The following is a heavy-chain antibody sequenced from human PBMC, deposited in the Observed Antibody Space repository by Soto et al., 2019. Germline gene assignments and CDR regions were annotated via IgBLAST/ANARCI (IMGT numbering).Heavy chain of an antibody. CDR2: IRSKAYGGTT. Sequence: GGSLRLSCTASGFTFGDYAMSWFRQAPGKGLEWVGFIRSKAYGGTTEYAASVKGRFTISRDDSKSIAYLQMNSLKTEDTAVYYCTRSLRSFDWLPPDAFDIWGQGTMVTVSS. J-gene: IGHJ3*02. V-gene: IGHV3-49*03. CDR3: TRSLRSFDWLPPDAFDI. CDR1: GFTFGDYA. D-gene: IGHD3-9*01.